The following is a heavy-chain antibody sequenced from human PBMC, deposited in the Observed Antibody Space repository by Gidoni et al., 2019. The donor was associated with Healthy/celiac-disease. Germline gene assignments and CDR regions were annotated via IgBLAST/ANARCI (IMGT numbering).Heavy chain of an antibody. Sequence: QVQLVESAGGVVQPGRSRRLACAASGFTFRSYAMHWVRQAPGKGLEWVAVISYDGSNKYYADSVKGRFTISRDNSKNTLYLQMNSLRAEDTAVYYCARGRSSGWSDFDYWGQGTLVTVSS. D-gene: IGHD6-19*01. CDR2: ISYDGSNK. J-gene: IGHJ4*02. V-gene: IGHV3-30-3*01. CDR1: GFTFRSYA. CDR3: ARGRSSGWSDFDY.